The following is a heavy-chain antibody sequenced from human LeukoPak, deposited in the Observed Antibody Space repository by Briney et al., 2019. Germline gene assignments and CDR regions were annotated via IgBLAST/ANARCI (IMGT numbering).Heavy chain of an antibody. V-gene: IGHV1-18*04. J-gene: IGHJ4*02. D-gene: IGHD2-2*01. Sequence: ASVKVSCKASGYTFTGYYMHWVRQAPGQGLEWMGWISGYNGNTNYAQKFQDRITMTVDKSTTTVYMEVKSLRSEDTAVYYCVRGFSRMAKYQPTDNWGQGTLVTVSS. CDR2: ISGYNGNT. CDR3: VRGFSRMAKYQPTDN. CDR1: GYTFTGYY.